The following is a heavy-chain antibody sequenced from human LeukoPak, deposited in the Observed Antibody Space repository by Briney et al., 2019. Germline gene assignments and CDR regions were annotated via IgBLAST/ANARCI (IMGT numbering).Heavy chain of an antibody. J-gene: IGHJ4*02. CDR3: ARRPNWWGPTYFDY. Sequence: SVKVSCKASGGTFSSYAISWVRQAPGQGLEWMGGIIPIFGTANYAQRFQGRVTITTDESTSTAYMELSSLRSEDTAVYYCARRPNWWGPTYFDYWGQGTLVTVSS. V-gene: IGHV1-69*05. CDR1: GGTFSSYA. D-gene: IGHD2-8*02. CDR2: IIPIFGTA.